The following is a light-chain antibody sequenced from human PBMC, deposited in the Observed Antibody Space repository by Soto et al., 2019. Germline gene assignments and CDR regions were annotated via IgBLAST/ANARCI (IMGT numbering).Light chain of an antibody. CDR1: QTISSW. CDR2: KAS. J-gene: IGKJ1*01. CDR3: QHYNSYSEA. Sequence: DIQITQSPSTLSGSVGDRDTITCRASQTISSWLAWYQQKPGKAPKLLIYKASTLKSGVPSRFSGSGSGTEFTLTISSLQPDDFATYDCQHYNSYSEAFGQGTKVELK. V-gene: IGKV1-5*03.